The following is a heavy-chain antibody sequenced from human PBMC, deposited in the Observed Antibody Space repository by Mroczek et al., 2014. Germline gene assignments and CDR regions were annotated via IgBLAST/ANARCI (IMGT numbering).Heavy chain of an antibody. CDR2: ISGSGGST. CDR3: AKAKLELRPPLNYYYYYMDV. Sequence: VQLVQSGGGLVQPGGSLRLSCAASGFTFSSYAMSWVRQAPGKGLEWVSAISGSGGSTYYADSVKGRFTISRDNSKNTLYLQMNSLRAEDTAVYYCAKAKLELRPPLNYYYYYMDVWGKGTTVTVSS. CDR1: GFTFSSYA. V-gene: IGHV3-23*04. D-gene: IGHD1-7*01. J-gene: IGHJ6*03.